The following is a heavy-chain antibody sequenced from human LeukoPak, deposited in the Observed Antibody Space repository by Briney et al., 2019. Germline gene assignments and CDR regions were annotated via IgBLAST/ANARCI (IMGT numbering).Heavy chain of an antibody. D-gene: IGHD2-2*01. V-gene: IGHV3-21*01. CDR1: GFTFSSYS. Sequence: SGGSLRLSCAASGFTFSSYSMNWVRQAPGKGLEWVSSISSTSTYIYYADSVKGRFTISRDNAKNSLYLQMNSLRAEDTAVYYCARPSSDIVVEAGMDVWGQGTTVTVSS. CDR2: ISSTSTYI. J-gene: IGHJ6*02. CDR3: ARPSSDIVVEAGMDV.